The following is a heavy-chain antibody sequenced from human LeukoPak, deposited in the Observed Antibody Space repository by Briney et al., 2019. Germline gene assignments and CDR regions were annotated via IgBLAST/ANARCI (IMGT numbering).Heavy chain of an antibody. V-gene: IGHV1-18*01. D-gene: IGHD2-2*01. CDR2: VSTYNDDT. J-gene: IGHJ4*02. CDR3: ARDPWRSIRSLVF. CDR1: GYTFTNYG. Sequence: ASVKVSCKASGYTFTNYGISWVRQAPGQGLEWMGWVSTYNDDTNYAQKLQGRVTMTTDTSTSTAYMELRSLRSDDTAVYYCARDPWRSIRSLVFWGQGTLVTVSS.